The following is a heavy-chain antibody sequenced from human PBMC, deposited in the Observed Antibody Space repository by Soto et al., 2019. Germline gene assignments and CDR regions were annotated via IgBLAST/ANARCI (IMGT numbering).Heavy chain of an antibody. D-gene: IGHD1-26*01. CDR1: GDSFSKYT. V-gene: IGHV1-69*01. CDR3: ARGRGLYNSGRSQLDS. J-gene: IGHJ4*02. CDR2: IIPRFGTT. Sequence: QVQLVQSGAEVEKPGSSVRVSCKASGDSFSKYTVNWVRQAPRQGLEWMGGIIPRFGTTNYAPTLQDRVTITAAESMTTVYMELSSLRSEDTALYYCARGRGLYNSGRSQLDSWGQGTLVTVSS.